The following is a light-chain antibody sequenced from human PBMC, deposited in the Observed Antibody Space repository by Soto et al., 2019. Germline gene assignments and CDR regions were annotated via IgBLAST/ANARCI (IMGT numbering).Light chain of an antibody. CDR3: SSYTSSSTRV. CDR1: SSDVGGYNY. CDR2: DVS. V-gene: IGLV2-14*01. Sequence: QSALTQPASVSGFPGQSITISCTGTSSDVGGYNYVSWYQQHPGKAPKLMIYDVSNRPSGVSNRFSGSKSGNTASLTISGLQAEDEADYYCSSYTSSSTRVFVGGTKLTVL. J-gene: IGLJ2*01.